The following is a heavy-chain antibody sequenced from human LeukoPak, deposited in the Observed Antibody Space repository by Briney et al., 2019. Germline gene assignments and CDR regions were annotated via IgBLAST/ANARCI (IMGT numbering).Heavy chain of an antibody. J-gene: IGHJ4*02. Sequence: GGSLRLSCAASGFAFSTYTIHWVRQVPGKGLMWVSRINNDGRSTTYADSVKSRFTISRDNAKDTLYLQMNSLRPEDTAVYYCARDGGDSSGYYWGLGYWGQGTLVTVSS. CDR1: GFAFSTYT. CDR3: ARDGGDSSGYYWGLGY. D-gene: IGHD3-22*01. V-gene: IGHV3-74*01. CDR2: INNDGRST.